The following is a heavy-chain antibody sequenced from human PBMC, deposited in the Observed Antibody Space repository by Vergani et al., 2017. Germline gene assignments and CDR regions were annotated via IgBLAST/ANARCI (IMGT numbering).Heavy chain of an antibody. Sequence: QVQLQESGPGLVKSSETLSLTCSVSFDSIRNLYCNWIRQPPGKGLEWIGYIYYSGSTNYNPSLKSRVTISVDTSKNQFSLKLSSVTAADTAVYYCARGSGRLAGNWFDPWGQGTLVTVSS. CDR3: ARGSGRLAGNWFDP. CDR2: IYYSGST. J-gene: IGHJ5*02. D-gene: IGHD3-10*01. CDR1: FDSIRNLY. V-gene: IGHV4-59*11.